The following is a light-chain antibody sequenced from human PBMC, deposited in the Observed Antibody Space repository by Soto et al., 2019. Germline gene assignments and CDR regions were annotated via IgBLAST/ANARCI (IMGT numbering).Light chain of an antibody. V-gene: IGKV3-15*01. CDR2: GAS. J-gene: IGKJ1*01. CDR1: QSVSNN. CDR3: QQYDNWPWT. Sequence: EIVMTQSQATLSVSPGERATLSCRASQSVSNNLAWYQQNPGQAPRLLFYGASTRATGIPARFSGSGSGTDFTLTIHSLQSEDFALYYCQQYDNWPWTFGQGTKVDIK.